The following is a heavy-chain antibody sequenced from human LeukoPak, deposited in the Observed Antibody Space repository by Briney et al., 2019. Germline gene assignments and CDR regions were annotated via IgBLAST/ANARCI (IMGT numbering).Heavy chain of an antibody. CDR2: IYPGDSDT. D-gene: IGHD2-15*01. CDR1: GYSFTSYW. V-gene: IGHV5-51*01. Sequence: GESLKISCKGSGYSFTSYWIGWVRQMPGKGLEWMGIIYPGDSDTRYSPSFQGQVTISADKSISTAYLQWSSLKVSDTAMYYCARTGYCSGGSCPFDYWGQGTLVTVSS. J-gene: IGHJ4*02. CDR3: ARTGYCSGGSCPFDY.